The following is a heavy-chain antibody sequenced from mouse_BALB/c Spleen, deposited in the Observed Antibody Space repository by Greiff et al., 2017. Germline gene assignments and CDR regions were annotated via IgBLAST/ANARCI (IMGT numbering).Heavy chain of an antibody. CDR1: GFTFSSFG. CDR2: ISSGSSTF. CDR3: ARDYYGSRAFFDY. J-gene: IGHJ2*01. V-gene: IGHV5-17*02. Sequence: DVMLVESGGGLVQPGGSRKLSCAASGFTFSSFGMHWVRQAPEKGLEWVAYISSGSSTFYYADTVKGRFTISRDNPKNTLFLQMTSLRSEDTAMYYCARDYYGSRAFFDYWGQGTTLTVSS. D-gene: IGHD1-1*01.